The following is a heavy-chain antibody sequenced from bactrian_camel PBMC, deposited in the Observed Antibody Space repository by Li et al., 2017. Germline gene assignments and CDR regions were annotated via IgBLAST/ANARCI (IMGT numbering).Heavy chain of an antibody. CDR1: GNTDRYC. J-gene: IGHJ4*01. CDR3: AALSFCVTLPSYCRGAYCYYRDDQPTNNLNY. Sequence: HVQLVESGGGSVQAGGSLTLSCVASGNTDRYCMAWFRQVPGKQRERVAAMDINGVTNYADSVKGRFTASKDNAGNTLYLQMNSLKPEDTAIYYCAALSFCVTLPSYCRGAYCYYRDDQPTNNLNYWGQGTQVTVS. CDR2: MDINGVT. V-gene: IGHV3S53*01. D-gene: IGHD2*01.